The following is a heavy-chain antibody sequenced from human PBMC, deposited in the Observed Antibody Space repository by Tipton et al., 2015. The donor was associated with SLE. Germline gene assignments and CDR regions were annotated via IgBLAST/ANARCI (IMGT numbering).Heavy chain of an antibody. CDR3: ARSDYSGSYDAFDI. Sequence: TLSLTCTVSGGSISSSSYYWGWIRQPPGKGLEWIGSIYYSGSTYYNPSLKSRVTISVDTSKNQFSLKLSSVTAADTAVYYCARSDYSGSYDAFDIWGQGTMVTVSS. V-gene: IGHV4-39*07. CDR1: GGSISSSSYY. J-gene: IGHJ3*02. CDR2: IYYSGST. D-gene: IGHD1-26*01.